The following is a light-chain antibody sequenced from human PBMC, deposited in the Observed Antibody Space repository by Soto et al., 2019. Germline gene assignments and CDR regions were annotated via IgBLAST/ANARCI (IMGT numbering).Light chain of an antibody. Sequence: DIPMPQSPSTLSASVGDRITITCRASQLISTWLAWYQQKPGKDSKLLIYGSCSLESGIPSRFSGSGSGTEFTLTVSSLQPDDFATYYCQQYNGYPYTFGQGTKLEIK. CDR3: QQYNGYPYT. V-gene: IGKV1-5*01. CDR2: GSC. CDR1: QLISTW. J-gene: IGKJ2*01.